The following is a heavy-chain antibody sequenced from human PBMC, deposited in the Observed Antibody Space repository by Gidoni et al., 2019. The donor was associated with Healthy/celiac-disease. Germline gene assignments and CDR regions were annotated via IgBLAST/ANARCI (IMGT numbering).Heavy chain of an antibody. CDR1: GFPFSSYG. CDR3: AKTRTTLGYYFDY. Sequence: QVQLVESGGGVVQPGRSLSLSCSASGFPFSSYGMHWVRQAPGKGLEWVAVISYDGSNKYYADSVKGRFTISRDNSKNTLYLQMNSLRAEDTAVYYCAKTRTTLGYYFDYWGQGTLVTVSS. J-gene: IGHJ4*02. V-gene: IGHV3-30*18. CDR2: ISYDGSNK.